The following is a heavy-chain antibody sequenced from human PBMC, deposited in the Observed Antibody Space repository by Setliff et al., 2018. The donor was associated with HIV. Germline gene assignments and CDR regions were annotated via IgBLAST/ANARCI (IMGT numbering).Heavy chain of an antibody. CDR1: GFTFSTYS. CDR3: VRDINWAFGY. V-gene: IGHV3-48*01. Sequence: GGSLRLSCAASGFTFSTYSMNWVRQAPGKGLEWISYINREETTEWYADSVKGRFIISRDNAKNSLYLQMSSLRAEDTAVYFCVRDINWAFGYWGQGIQVTVSS. J-gene: IGHJ4*02. D-gene: IGHD1-1*01. CDR2: INREETTE.